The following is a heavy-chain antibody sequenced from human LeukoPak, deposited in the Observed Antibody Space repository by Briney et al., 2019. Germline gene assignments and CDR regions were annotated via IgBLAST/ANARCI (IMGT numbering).Heavy chain of an antibody. CDR2: MYYSGAT. Sequence: SETLSLTCSVSGDSMSGYYWSWIRQPPGKGLEWIGYMYYSGATNYNPSLKSRVTISVDTSKNQFSLKLSSVTAADTAVYYCARDYRGYSGYDPYYYYYGMDVWGQGTTVTVSS. CDR3: ARDYRGYSGYDPYYYYYGMDV. V-gene: IGHV4-59*12. D-gene: IGHD5-12*01. CDR1: GDSMSGYY. J-gene: IGHJ6*02.